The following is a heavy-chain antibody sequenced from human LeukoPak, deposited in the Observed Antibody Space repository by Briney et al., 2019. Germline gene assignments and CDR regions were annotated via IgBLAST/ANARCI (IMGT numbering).Heavy chain of an antibody. CDR1: GFTFVSYA. J-gene: IGHJ4*02. V-gene: IGHV3-23*01. CDR2: ISSSGGSS. CDR3: VRSRQPYSTSSCYFDY. Sequence: GGSLRLSCAASGFTFVSYATSWVRQAPGKGLDWVSSISSSGGSSYYADSVKGRFSISRDNSKNTLYLQMSSLRAEDTAVYYCVRSRQPYSTSSCYFDYWAQGTLVTVSS. D-gene: IGHD6-6*01.